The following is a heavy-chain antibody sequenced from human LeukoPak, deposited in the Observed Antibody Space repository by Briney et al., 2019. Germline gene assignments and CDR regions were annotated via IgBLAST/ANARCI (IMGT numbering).Heavy chain of an antibody. CDR2: IYYSGST. D-gene: IGHD2-2*01. CDR3: ARDRSVGVLPAPPFDF. Sequence: SETLSLTCTVSGGSISSYYWSWIRQPPGKGLEWIGYIYYSGSTNYNPSLKSRVTISADTSKNQFSLTLTSVTAADTAVYYCARDRSVGVLPAPPFDFWGQGTLVTVSS. CDR1: GGSISSYY. V-gene: IGHV4-59*12. J-gene: IGHJ4*02.